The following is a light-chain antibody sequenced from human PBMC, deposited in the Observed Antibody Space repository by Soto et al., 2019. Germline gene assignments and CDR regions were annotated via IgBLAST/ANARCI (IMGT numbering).Light chain of an antibody. CDR2: AAS. Sequence: EIVRTQSPATLSVSPGERATLSCRASQNIVTNFAWFQQKPGQAPRLLIYAASIRPTDFPARFSGSGSGTEFTLSISDLQADDFAVYFCQQYKNWPPWTFGHGTKVEIK. J-gene: IGKJ1*01. V-gene: IGKV3-15*01. CDR3: QQYKNWPPWT. CDR1: QNIVTN.